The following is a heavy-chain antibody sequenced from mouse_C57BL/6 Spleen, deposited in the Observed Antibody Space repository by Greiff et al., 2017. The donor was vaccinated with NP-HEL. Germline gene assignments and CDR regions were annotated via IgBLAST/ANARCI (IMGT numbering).Heavy chain of an antibody. Sequence: EVKLMESEGGLVQPGSSMKLSCTASGFTFSDYYMAWVRQVPEKGLEWVANINYDGSSTYYLDSLKSRFIISRDNAKNILYLQMSSLKSEDTATYYCARDERREGFAYWGQGTLVTVSA. J-gene: IGHJ3*01. CDR1: GFTFSDYY. CDR3: ARDERREGFAY. V-gene: IGHV5-16*01. CDR2: INYDGSST.